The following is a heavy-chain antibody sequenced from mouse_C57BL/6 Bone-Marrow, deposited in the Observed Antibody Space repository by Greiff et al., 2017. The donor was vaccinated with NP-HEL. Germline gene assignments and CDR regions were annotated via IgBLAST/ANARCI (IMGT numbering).Heavy chain of an antibody. J-gene: IGHJ2*01. CDR2: FHPYNDDT. CDR3: ARGGNYWYYFDY. D-gene: IGHD2-1*01. V-gene: IGHV1-47*01. Sequence: QVQLKESGAELVKPGASVKMSCKASGYTFTTYPIEWVKQNPGKSLEWIGNFHPYNDDTDYTEKFKNQATLTVDKSSSTVYLELSRLTSDDSSVYYCARGGNYWYYFDYWGQGTTLTVSS. CDR1: GYTFTTYP.